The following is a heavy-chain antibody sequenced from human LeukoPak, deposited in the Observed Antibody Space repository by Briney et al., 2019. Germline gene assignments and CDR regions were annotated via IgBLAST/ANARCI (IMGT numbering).Heavy chain of an antibody. Sequence: SVKVSCKASGGTFTSYAFSWVRQAPGQGLEWMGGIIPIFGTANSAQKFQDRFTITADGSTSTIYMELSSLRSEDTAVYYCARVLAEAGSAYFDYWGQGTLVTVSS. CDR3: ARVLAEAGSAYFDY. D-gene: IGHD6-13*01. V-gene: IGHV1-69*01. J-gene: IGHJ4*02. CDR2: IIPIFGTA. CDR1: GGTFTSYA.